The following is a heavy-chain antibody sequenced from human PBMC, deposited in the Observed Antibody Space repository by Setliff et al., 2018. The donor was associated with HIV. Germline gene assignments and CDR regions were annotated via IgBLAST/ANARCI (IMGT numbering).Heavy chain of an antibody. V-gene: IGHV4-39*01. D-gene: IGHD2-15*01. Sequence: SETLSLTCPVTGGSLITSSYYWGWIRQPPGKGLEWIASIYYGGGTYYNPYLRSRVTISVDTYKNQFSLKLTSVTAADTSVYYCARQGYCSSGRCLYYFDYWGQGTLVTVSS. CDR3: ARQGYCSSGRCLYYFDY. J-gene: IGHJ4*02. CDR1: GGSLITSSYY. CDR2: IYYGGGT.